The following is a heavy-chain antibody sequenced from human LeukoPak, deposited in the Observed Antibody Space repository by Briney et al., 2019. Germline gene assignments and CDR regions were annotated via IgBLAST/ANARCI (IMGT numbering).Heavy chain of an antibody. V-gene: IGHV3-9*01. J-gene: IGHJ6*02. CDR2: ISWNSGSI. D-gene: IGHD4-17*01. CDR3: AKAATVTPWYYYGMDV. CDR1: GFTFDDYA. Sequence: GRSLRLSCAASGFTFDDYAMHWVRQAPGKGLEWVSGISWNSGSIGYADSVKGRFTISRDNAKNSLYLQMNSLRAEDTALYYCAKAATVTPWYYYGMDVWGQGTTVTVSS.